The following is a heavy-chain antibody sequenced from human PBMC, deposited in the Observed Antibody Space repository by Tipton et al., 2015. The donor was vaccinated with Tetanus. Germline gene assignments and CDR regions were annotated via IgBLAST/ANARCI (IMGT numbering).Heavy chain of an antibody. CDR3: ARLYGSTWSDYGAFDI. J-gene: IGHJ3*02. CDR1: GASINSGGYY. Sequence: TLSLTCTVSGASINSGGYYWTWIRQRPGKGLEWIGYRYYTGSTYCTPYLRSRVTISFDTSQNQFSLNLTSVTAADTAVYYCARLYGSTWSDYGAFDIWGRGTLVTVSS. CDR2: RYYTGST. V-gene: IGHV4-31*03. D-gene: IGHD3-16*01.